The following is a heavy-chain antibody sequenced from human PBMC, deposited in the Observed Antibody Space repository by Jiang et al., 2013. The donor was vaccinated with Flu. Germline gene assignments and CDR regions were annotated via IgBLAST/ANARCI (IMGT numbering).Heavy chain of an antibody. J-gene: IGHJ3*02. D-gene: IGHD1-1*01. CDR1: GFTFSSYA. Sequence: SGGGVVQPREVPETLLCSSGFTFSSYAMHWVRQAPGKGLEWVAVISYDGSNKYYADSVKGRFTISRDNSKNTLYLQMNSLRAEDTAVYYCATGRDAFDIWGQGTMVTVSS. V-gene: IGHV3-30-3*01. CDR3: ATGRDAFDI. CDR2: ISYDGSNK.